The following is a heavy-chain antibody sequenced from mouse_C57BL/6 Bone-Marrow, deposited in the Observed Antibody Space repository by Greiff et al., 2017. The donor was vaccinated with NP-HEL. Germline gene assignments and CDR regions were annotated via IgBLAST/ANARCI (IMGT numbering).Heavy chain of an antibody. CDR2: IWSGGST. CDR3: AREREAPLFITSVVAYYYAMDY. J-gene: IGHJ4*01. V-gene: IGHV2-2*01. D-gene: IGHD1-1*01. Sequence: VQLQQSGPGLVQPSQCLSITCTVSGFSLTSYGVHWVRQSPGQGLEWLGVIWSGGSTDYNAAFIPRLSIRKANSKRQVFFKMNSLQADDTAIYYCAREREAPLFITSVVAYYYAMDYWGQGTSVTVSS. CDR1: GFSLTSYG.